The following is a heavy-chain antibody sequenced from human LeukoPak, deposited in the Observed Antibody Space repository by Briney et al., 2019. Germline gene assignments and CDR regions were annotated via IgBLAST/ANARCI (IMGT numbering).Heavy chain of an antibody. D-gene: IGHD5-24*01. CDR3: ARHRESDGYNTFPYDY. V-gene: IGHV1-18*01. Sequence: ASVKVSCKASGGTFSSYAINWVRQAPGQGLEWVGWISGYSGITNYAQKFQGRVTLTTDTSTTTAYMELRSLRSDDTAVYYCARHRESDGYNTFPYDYWGQGTLVTVSS. CDR1: GGTFSSYA. CDR2: ISGYSGIT. J-gene: IGHJ4*02.